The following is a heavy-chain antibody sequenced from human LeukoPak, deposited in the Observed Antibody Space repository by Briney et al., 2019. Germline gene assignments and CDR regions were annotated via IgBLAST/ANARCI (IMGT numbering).Heavy chain of an antibody. Sequence: SETLSLTCAVYGGSFSGYYWSWIRQPPGKGLEWIGEINHSGSTNHNPSLKSRVTISVDTSKNQFSLKLSSVTAADTAVYYCATYGGNSGGVVEYWGQGILVTVSS. V-gene: IGHV4-34*01. CDR3: ATYGGNSGGVVEY. CDR2: INHSGST. J-gene: IGHJ4*02. D-gene: IGHD4-23*01. CDR1: GGSFSGYY.